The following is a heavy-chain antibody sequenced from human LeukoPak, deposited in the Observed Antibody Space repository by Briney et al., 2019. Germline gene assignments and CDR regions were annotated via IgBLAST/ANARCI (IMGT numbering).Heavy chain of an antibody. J-gene: IGHJ4*02. CDR2: IYYSGST. D-gene: IGHD5-24*01. CDR1: GGSISSYY. Sequence: SETLSLTCTVSGGSISSYYWSWIRQPPGKGLEWIGYIYYSGSTNYNPSLKRRVTISVDTSKNQFSLKLSSVTAADTAVYYCARESEMATIKGPHYYFDYWGQGTLVTVSS. CDR3: ARESEMATIKGPHYYFDY. V-gene: IGHV4-59*01.